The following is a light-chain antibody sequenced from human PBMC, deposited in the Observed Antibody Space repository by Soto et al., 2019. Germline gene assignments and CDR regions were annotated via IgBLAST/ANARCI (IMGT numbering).Light chain of an antibody. CDR1: QSISSNY. CDR2: ASS. Sequence: EIVLTQSPGTLSLSPGERATLSCRASQSISSNYLAWYHQKPGQAPRLLIHASSRRAYGIPDRFSGSGSATDFTLTISRLEPQDFAVYYCQQYGSSPLTFGGGTKVEIK. J-gene: IGKJ4*01. CDR3: QQYGSSPLT. V-gene: IGKV3-20*01.